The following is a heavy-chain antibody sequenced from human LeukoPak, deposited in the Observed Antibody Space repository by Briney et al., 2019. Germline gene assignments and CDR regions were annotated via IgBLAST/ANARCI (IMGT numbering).Heavy chain of an antibody. D-gene: IGHD3-16*02. Sequence: SETLSLTCTVSGGSISSYYWSWIRQPPGKGLEWIGYIYYSGSTNYNPSLKSRVTMSVDTSKNQFSLKLSSVTAADTAVYYCAISSRGYDYVWGSYPPHWYFDLWGRGTLVTVSS. CDR3: AISSRGYDYVWGSYPPHWYFDL. J-gene: IGHJ2*01. CDR1: GGSISSYY. V-gene: IGHV4-59*12. CDR2: IYYSGST.